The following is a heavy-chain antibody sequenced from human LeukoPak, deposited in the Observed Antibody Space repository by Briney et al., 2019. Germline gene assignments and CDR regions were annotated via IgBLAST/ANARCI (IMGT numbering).Heavy chain of an antibody. CDR3: AKDDSYGLDY. CDR2: ISYDGSNK. Sequence: GGSLRLSCAASGFTFSSYGMHWVCQAPGKGLEWVAVISYDGSNKYYADSVKGRFTISRDNSKNTLYLQMNSLRAEDTAVYYCAKDDSYGLDYWGQGTLVTVSS. V-gene: IGHV3-30*18. CDR1: GFTFSSYG. D-gene: IGHD5-18*01. J-gene: IGHJ4*02.